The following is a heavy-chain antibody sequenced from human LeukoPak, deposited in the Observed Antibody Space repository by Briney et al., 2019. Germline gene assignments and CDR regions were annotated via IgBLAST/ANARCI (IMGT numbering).Heavy chain of an antibody. V-gene: IGHV3-11*01. J-gene: IGHJ4*02. CDR2: ISSSGSTI. Sequence: GGSLRLSCAASGFTFSDYYMSWIRQAPGKGLEWGSYISSSGSTIYYADSVKGRFTISRDNAKNSLYLQMNSLRAEDTAVYYCAGQRYYYDSSGYYTDYWGQGTLVTVSS. CDR3: AGQRYYYDSSGYYTDY. D-gene: IGHD3-22*01. CDR1: GFTFSDYY.